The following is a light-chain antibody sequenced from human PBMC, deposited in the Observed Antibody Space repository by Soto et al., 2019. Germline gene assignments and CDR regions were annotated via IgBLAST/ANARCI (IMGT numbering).Light chain of an antibody. CDR3: QQANSFPPIT. Sequence: DIVMTQSPDSLAVSLGERATINCKSSQSVLYSSNNKNYLAWYQQKPGQPPKLLIYWASTRESGVPDRFSGSGSGTDFTLTISSLQPEDFATYYCQQANSFPPITFGQGTRLEIK. J-gene: IGKJ5*01. V-gene: IGKV4-1*01. CDR1: QSVLYSSNNKNY. CDR2: WAS.